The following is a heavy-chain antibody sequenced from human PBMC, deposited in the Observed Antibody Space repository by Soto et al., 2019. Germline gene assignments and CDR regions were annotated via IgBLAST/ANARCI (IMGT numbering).Heavy chain of an antibody. CDR2: ISYDGSNK. J-gene: IGHJ6*02. V-gene: IGHV3-30*18. D-gene: IGHD2-15*01. CDR1: GLSFSSYV. Sequence: GGSLRLSCAASGLSFSSYVMHWVRKAPGKGLEWVAVISYDGSNKYYADSVKGRFTISRDNSKNTLYLQMNSLRAEDTAVYYCAKETVVGYYYYYGMDVWGQGTTVTVSS. CDR3: AKETVVGYYYYYGMDV.